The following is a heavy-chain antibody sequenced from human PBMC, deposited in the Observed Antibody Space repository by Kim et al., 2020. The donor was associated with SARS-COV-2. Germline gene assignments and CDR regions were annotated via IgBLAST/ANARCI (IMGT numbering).Heavy chain of an antibody. CDR1: GFTFTTSA. V-gene: IGHV1-58*01. CDR2: IVVGSGNT. CDR3: AARIVGAEDVFDI. Sequence: SVKVSCKPSGFTFTTSAVQWVRQARGQRLEWIAWIVVGSGNTNYAQKFQERVTITRDMSTSTAYMELSSLRSEDTAVYYCAARIVGAEDVFDIWGQGTM. J-gene: IGHJ3*02. D-gene: IGHD1-26*01.